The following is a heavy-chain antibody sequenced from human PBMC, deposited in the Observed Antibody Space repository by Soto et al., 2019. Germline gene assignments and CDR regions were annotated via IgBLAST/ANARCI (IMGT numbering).Heavy chain of an antibody. J-gene: IGHJ6*02. CDR3: ARPGSGYDVLTGQYFYYFHTIDV. D-gene: IGHD3-9*01. V-gene: IGHV3-30-3*01. Sequence: QVQLVDSGGGVVQPGRSLRLSCAASGFIFSTYAMHWVRQAPGKGLEWVAVISFAGTNKYYADSVKGRFTVSRDNSRNTLYLQMNSLTTEDTAVYYCARPGSGYDVLTGQYFYYFHTIDVWGQGTTVTVSS. CDR2: ISFAGTNK. CDR1: GFIFSTYA.